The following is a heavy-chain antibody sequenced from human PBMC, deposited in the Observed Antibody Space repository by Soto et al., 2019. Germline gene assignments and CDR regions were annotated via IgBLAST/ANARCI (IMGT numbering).Heavy chain of an antibody. J-gene: IGHJ4*02. Sequence: SETLSLTCTVSGGSISSYYWSWIRQPPGKGLEWIGYIYYGGSTNYNPSLKSRVTISVDTSRNQFSLKLSSVTAADTAVYYCARSHIVPRLFMYPYDYWGQGTLVTVSS. D-gene: IGHD2-21*01. V-gene: IGHV4-59*01. CDR1: GGSISSYY. CDR2: IYYGGST. CDR3: ARSHIVPRLFMYPYDY.